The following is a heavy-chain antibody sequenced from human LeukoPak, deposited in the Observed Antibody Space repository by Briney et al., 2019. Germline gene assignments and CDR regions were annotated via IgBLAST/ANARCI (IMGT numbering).Heavy chain of an antibody. V-gene: IGHV4-30-4*01. J-gene: IGHJ4*02. D-gene: IGHD3-10*01. CDR1: GGSISSGDDY. CDR3: ARVKELLWFGELSHYFDY. Sequence: SQTLSLTCTVSGGSISSGDDYWSWLRQPPGKGLECIGYIYYSGSTYYNPSLKSRVTISVDTSKNQFSLKLSSVTAADTAVYYCARVKELLWFGELSHYFDYWGQGTLVTVSS. CDR2: IYYSGST.